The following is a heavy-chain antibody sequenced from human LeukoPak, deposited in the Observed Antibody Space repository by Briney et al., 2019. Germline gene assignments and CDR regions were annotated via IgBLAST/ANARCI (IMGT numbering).Heavy chain of an antibody. Sequence: GGSLRLSCAASGFTFSSYAMSWVRQAPGKGLEWVSAISGSGGSTYYADSVKGRFTISRDNSKNTLSLQMNSLRAEDTAVYYCARDRWAGTTWPSDAFDIWGQGSMVTVSS. D-gene: IGHD1-1*01. CDR3: ARDRWAGTTWPSDAFDI. CDR1: GFTFSSYA. V-gene: IGHV3-23*01. CDR2: ISGSGGST. J-gene: IGHJ3*02.